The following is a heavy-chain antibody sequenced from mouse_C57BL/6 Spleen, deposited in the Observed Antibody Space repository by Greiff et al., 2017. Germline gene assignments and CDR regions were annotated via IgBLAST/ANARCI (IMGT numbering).Heavy chain of an antibody. Sequence: EVQRVESGGGLVKPGGSLKLSCAASGFTFSSYAMSWVRQTPEKRLEWVATISDGGSYTYYPDNVKGRFTISRDNAKNNLYLQMSHLKSEDTAMYYCARGGNGYDGFAYWGQGTLVTVSA. CDR2: ISDGGSYT. J-gene: IGHJ3*01. D-gene: IGHD2-2*01. CDR1: GFTFSSYA. V-gene: IGHV5-4*01. CDR3: ARGGNGYDGFAY.